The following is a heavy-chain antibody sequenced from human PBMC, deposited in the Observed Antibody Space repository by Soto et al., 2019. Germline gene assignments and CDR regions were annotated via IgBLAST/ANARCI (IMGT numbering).Heavy chain of an antibody. CDR1: GYTFSDYG. CDR3: ARERGAYSYGDS. V-gene: IGHV1-18*01. J-gene: IGHJ4*02. D-gene: IGHD5-18*01. CDR2: VNIYRGTT. Sequence: QVQLVQSGAEVQKPGASVRVSCKPSGYTFSDYGISWVRQAPGQGLEWMGWVNIYRGTTNYAQKFQGRVTMTTDTSTTTAYLDLTSLTSDDTAVYYCARERGAYSYGDSWGQGTLVTVSS.